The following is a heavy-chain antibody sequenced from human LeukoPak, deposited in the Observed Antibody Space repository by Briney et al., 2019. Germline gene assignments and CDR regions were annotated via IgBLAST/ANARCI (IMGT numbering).Heavy chain of an antibody. V-gene: IGHV3-30*18. CDR1: GFTFSSHG. CDR2: ISYDGSNK. Sequence: PGGSLRLSCAASGFTFSSHGMHWVRQAPGKGLEWVAVISYDGSNKYYADSVKGRFTISRDNSKDTLYLQMNSLRAEDTAVYYCAKVYGSGPPVYYYYYGMDVWGQGTTVTVSS. CDR3: AKVYGSGPPVYYYYYGMDV. J-gene: IGHJ6*02. D-gene: IGHD3-10*01.